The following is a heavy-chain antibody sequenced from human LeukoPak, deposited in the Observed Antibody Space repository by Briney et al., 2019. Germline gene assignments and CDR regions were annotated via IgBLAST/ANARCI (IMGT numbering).Heavy chain of an antibody. CDR2: ISSSSDTI. D-gene: IGHD3/OR15-3a*01. V-gene: IGHV3-11*01. CDR3: AREYDLLTSYHYYLDH. Sequence: GGSLRLSCAASGFTFSDYYMSWIRQAPGEGLEWISYISSSSDTIYYGDSVKGRFTISGDNAKNSLYLQMNNLRAEDTAVYYCAREYDLLTSYHYYLDHWGQGTLVTVSS. J-gene: IGHJ4*02. CDR1: GFTFSDYY.